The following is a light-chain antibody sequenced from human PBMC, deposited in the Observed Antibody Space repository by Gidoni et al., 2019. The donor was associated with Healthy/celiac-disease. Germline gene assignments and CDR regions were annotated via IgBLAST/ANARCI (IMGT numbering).Light chain of an antibody. V-gene: IGLV2-14*01. CDR3: SSYTSSSTPYV. J-gene: IGLJ1*01. CDR1: SSDVGGYNY. Sequence: QSALTQPASVSGSPGQSITISCTGPSSDVGGYNYVSWYQQHPGKAPKLMIYDVSNRPSGVSNRFSGSKSCNTASLTISGLQAEDEADYYCSSYTSSSTPYVLGTGTKVTVL. CDR2: DVS.